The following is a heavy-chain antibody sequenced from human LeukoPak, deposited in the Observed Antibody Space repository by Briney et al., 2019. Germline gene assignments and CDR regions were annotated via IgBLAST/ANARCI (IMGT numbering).Heavy chain of an antibody. V-gene: IGHV3-74*01. CDR2: INSDGSST. CDR1: GFTFSSYW. J-gene: IGHJ3*02. CDR3: STGSGHAFDI. D-gene: IGHD3-10*01. Sequence: GGSLRLSCAASGFTFSSYWMHWVRQVPGKGLVWVSRINSDGSSTSYADSVKGRFTISRDNAKNTLYVQMNSLRAEDTAVYYCSTGSGHAFDIWGRGTMVTGSS.